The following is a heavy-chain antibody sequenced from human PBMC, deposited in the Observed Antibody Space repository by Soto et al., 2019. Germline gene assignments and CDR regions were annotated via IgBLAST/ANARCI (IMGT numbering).Heavy chain of an antibody. CDR2: VSHDGRNT. Sequence: VQLVESGGGVVQPGRSLRLSCAASGFTFSDYAMHWVRQAPGKGLEWVAVVSHDGRNTHYADSVKGRFTISRDSSKNTVSLGMASLRAEGTAVYYLAKGGRRWLGTFDFYHWGQGGLVTVSS. CDR3: AKGGRRWLGTFDFYH. CDR1: GFTFSDYA. V-gene: IGHV3-30*18. J-gene: IGHJ4*02. D-gene: IGHD5-12*01.